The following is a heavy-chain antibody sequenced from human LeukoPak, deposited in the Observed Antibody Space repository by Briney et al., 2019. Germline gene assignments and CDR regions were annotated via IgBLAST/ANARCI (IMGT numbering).Heavy chain of an antibody. CDR2: INWNGGST. V-gene: IGHV3-20*01. CDR3: ARADSGSYSSLES. D-gene: IGHD1-26*01. Sequence: PGGSLRLSCAASGFTFDDYGMSWVRQASGKGLEWVTGINWNGGSTGYADSVKGRVTISRDNAKNSLYLQMNSLRAEDTALYHCARADSGSYSSLESWGQGTLVTVSS. CDR1: GFTFDDYG. J-gene: IGHJ4*02.